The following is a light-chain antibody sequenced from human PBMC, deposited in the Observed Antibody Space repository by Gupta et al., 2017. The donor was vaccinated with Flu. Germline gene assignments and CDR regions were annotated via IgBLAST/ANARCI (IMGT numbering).Light chain of an antibody. J-gene: IGLJ3*02. CDR3: SSWDRILSAWV. CDR1: SYNVGYKG. V-gene: IGLV10-54*04. Sequence: TGNSYNVGYKGATWQQQHQGHPPKVLSYSNTNRPSGISERFSASRSGNIASLTITGLQAEDEADYYCSSWDRILSAWVFGGGTKLTVL. CDR2: SNT.